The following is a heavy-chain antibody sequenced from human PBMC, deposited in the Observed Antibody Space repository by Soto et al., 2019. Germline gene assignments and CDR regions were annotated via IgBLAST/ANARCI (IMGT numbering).Heavy chain of an antibody. V-gene: IGHV3-21*01. CDR3: AATYSTEQRLLGY. D-gene: IGHD6-13*01. J-gene: IGHJ4*02. CDR2: ISSSSTFR. Sequence: SRVRQAPGKGLEWLSSISSSSTFRHYADSVQGRVTISRDNAKNSLYLQMNSLRAEDTAVYYCAATYSTEQRLLGYWGMATQAPVYS.